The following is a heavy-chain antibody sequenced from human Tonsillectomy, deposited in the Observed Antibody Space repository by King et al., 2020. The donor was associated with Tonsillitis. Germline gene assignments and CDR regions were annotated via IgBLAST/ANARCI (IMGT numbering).Heavy chain of an antibody. CDR3: AKDIVVVPAAMEFDY. J-gene: IGHJ4*02. V-gene: IGHV3-9*01. CDR1: GFTFDDYA. Sequence: VQLVESGGGLVQPGWSLRLSCAASGFTFDDYAMHWVRQAPGKGLEWVSGISWNSGSIGYADSVKGRFTISRDNAKNSLYLQMNSLRAEDTALYYCAKDIVVVPAAMEFDYWGQGTLVTVSS. CDR2: ISWNSGSI. D-gene: IGHD2-2*01.